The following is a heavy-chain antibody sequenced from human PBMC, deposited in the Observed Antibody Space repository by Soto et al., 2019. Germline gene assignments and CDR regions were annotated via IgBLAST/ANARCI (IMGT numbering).Heavy chain of an antibody. Sequence: QVHLVQSGAEVKKPGASVKVSCKGSGYGFTTYGITWVRQAPGQGLEWMAWISAHNGNTNYAQKLQGRVTVPRDTSTSTAYMELRSLRSDDTAVYYCVRGRYGDYWGQGALVTVSS. CDR3: VRGRYGDY. J-gene: IGHJ4*02. CDR1: GYGFTTYG. D-gene: IGHD1-1*01. V-gene: IGHV1-18*01. CDR2: ISAHNGNT.